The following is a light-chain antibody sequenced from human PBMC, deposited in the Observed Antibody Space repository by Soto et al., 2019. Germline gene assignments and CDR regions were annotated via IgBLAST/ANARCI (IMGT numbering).Light chain of an antibody. V-gene: IGKV1-5*01. CDR3: QQYNSYPFT. J-gene: IGKJ3*01. CDR1: QSITSW. Sequence: DIQMTQSPSTLSASVGDRVTVTCRASQSITSWLAWYQQKPGKAPKLLICDASSLETEVPSRFSGRGSGTEFTLTISGLQPDDFATYYCQQYNSYPFTFGPGTTVDI. CDR2: DAS.